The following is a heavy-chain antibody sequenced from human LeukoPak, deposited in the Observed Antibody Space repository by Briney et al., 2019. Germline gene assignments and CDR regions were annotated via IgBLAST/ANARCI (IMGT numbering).Heavy chain of an antibody. CDR1: GGSISSSSYY. D-gene: IGHD5/OR15-5a*01. CDR2: IYHSGST. V-gene: IGHV4-39*07. J-gene: IGHJ5*02. Sequence: SETLSLTCTVSGGSISSSSYYWGWIRQPPGKGLEWIGSIYHSGSTYYNPSLKSRVTISVDTSKNQFSLKLSSVTAADTAVYYCAREGASTHWFDPWGQGTLVTVSS. CDR3: AREGASTHWFDP.